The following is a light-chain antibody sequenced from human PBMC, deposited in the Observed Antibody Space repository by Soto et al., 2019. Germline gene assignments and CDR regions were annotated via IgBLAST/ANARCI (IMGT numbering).Light chain of an antibody. CDR1: QSVSSY. CDR3: QQRSNWLIT. V-gene: IGKV3-11*01. CDR2: DAS. Sequence: EIVLTQSPATLSLPPGERATLSCRASQSVSSYLAWYQQKPGQAPRLLIYDASNRATGIPARFSGSGSGTDFTLTISSLEPEDVAVYYCQQRSNWLITFGQGTRLEIK. J-gene: IGKJ5*01.